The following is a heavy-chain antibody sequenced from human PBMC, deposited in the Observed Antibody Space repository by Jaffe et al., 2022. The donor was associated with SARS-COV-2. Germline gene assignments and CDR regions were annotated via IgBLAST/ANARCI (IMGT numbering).Heavy chain of an antibody. D-gene: IGHD2-15*01. V-gene: IGHV4-31*03. J-gene: IGHJ5*02. CDR2: IYYSGST. CDR3: AREVVALTKNNWFDP. CDR1: GGSISSGGYY. Sequence: QVQLQESGPGLVKPSQTLSLTCTVSGGSISSGGYYWSWIRQHPGKGLEWIGYIYYSGSTYYNPSLKSRVTISVDTSKNQFSLKLSSVTAADTAVYYCAREVVALTKNNWFDPWGQGTLVTVSS.